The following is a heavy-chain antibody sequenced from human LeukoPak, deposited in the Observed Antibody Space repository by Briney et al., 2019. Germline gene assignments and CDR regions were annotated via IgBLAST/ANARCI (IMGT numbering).Heavy chain of an antibody. J-gene: IGHJ4*02. CDR2: ISSSTSYI. D-gene: IGHD2-21*01. Sequence: GGSLRLSCAASGFTFSIYSMHWVRQAPGKGLEWVSSISSSTSYIYYADSVKGRFTISRDNAKNSLYLQMNSLRAEDTAVYYCALLGAQSIDYFDYWGQGTLVTVSS. CDR1: GFTFSIYS. V-gene: IGHV3-21*01. CDR3: ALLGAQSIDYFDY.